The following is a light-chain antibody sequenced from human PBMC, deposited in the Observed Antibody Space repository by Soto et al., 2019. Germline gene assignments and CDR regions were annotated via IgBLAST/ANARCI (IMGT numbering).Light chain of an antibody. CDR2: AAS. J-gene: IGKJ1*01. CDR3: QHSYNTPPT. V-gene: IGKV1-39*01. CDR1: QTISHY. Sequence: DIEMTQSPSSLSASVVDGVTITCRASQTISHYLNWYQHKPGKAPNLLIYAASSLGSEVPSRSNGSGSGTHFTLTITSLQREDSATYFCQHSYNTPPTFGQGTKVDIK.